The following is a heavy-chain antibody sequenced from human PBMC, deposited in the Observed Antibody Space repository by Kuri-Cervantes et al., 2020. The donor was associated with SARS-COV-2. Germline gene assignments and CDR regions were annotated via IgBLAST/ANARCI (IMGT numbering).Heavy chain of an antibody. Sequence: GESLKISCAASGFTFSSYSMNWVRQAPGKELEWVSYISSSSSTIYYADSVKGRFTISRDNAKNSLYLQMNSLRDEDTAVYYCARDGGSSGYDIDSWGQGTLVTVSS. D-gene: IGHD3-22*01. V-gene: IGHV3-48*02. CDR1: GFTFSSYS. CDR3: ARDGGSSGYDIDS. J-gene: IGHJ4*02. CDR2: ISSSSSTI.